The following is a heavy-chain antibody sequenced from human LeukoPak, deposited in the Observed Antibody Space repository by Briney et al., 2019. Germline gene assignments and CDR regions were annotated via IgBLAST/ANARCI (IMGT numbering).Heavy chain of an antibody. CDR3: ANSGGYYPTGYFDY. D-gene: IGHD3-22*01. J-gene: IGHJ4*02. V-gene: IGHV3-30*02. CDR1: GFTFSSYG. CDR2: IRDDGSNK. Sequence: GGSLRLSCAASGFTFSSYGMHWVGQAPGKGLEWVAFIRDDGSNKFYADSVKGRFTISRDNSKSTLYLQMNSLRAEDTAVYYCANSGGYYPTGYFDYWGQGTLVTVSS.